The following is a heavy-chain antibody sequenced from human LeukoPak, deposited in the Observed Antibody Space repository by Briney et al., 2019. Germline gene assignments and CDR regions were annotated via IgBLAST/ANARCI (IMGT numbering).Heavy chain of an antibody. CDR2: INSDGSST. CDR1: GFTFSSYW. V-gene: IGHV3-74*01. J-gene: IGHJ3*02. D-gene: IGHD1-26*01. CDR3: ARLSREWELRDAFDI. Sequence: GGSLRLSCAASGFTFSSYWMHWVRQAPGKGLVWVSRINSDGSSTSYADSVKGRFTISRDNAKNTLYLQMNSLRVEDTAVYYCARLSREWELRDAFDIWGQGTMVTVSS.